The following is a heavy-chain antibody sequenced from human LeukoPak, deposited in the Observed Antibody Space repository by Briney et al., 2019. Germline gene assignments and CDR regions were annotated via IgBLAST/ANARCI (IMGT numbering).Heavy chain of an antibody. CDR1: GFTFSNAW. CDR2: IKSKTDGGTT. V-gene: IGHV3-15*01. J-gene: IGHJ4*02. CDR3: TTGDGWSSTRASGDY. Sequence: PGGSLRLSCAASGFTFSNAWMSWVRQAPGKGLEWVGRIKSKTDGGTTDYAAPVKGRFTISRDDSKNTLYLQMNSLKTEDTAVYYCTTGDGWSSTRASGDYWGQGTLVTVSS. D-gene: IGHD1-1*01.